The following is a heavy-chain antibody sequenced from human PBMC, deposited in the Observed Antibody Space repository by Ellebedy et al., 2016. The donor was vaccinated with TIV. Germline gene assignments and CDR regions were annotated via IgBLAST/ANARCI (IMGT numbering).Heavy chain of an antibody. D-gene: IGHD2-2*01. J-gene: IGHJ4*02. CDR3: ATTKGYCSSTSCSRVFDY. Sequence: SETLSLXXTVSGGSVSSGSYYWSWIRQPPGKGLEWIGYIYYSGSTNYNPSLKSRVTISVDTSKNQFSLKLSSVTAADTAVYYCATTKGYCSSTSCSRVFDYWGQGTLVTVSS. V-gene: IGHV4-61*01. CDR1: GGSVSSGSYY. CDR2: IYYSGST.